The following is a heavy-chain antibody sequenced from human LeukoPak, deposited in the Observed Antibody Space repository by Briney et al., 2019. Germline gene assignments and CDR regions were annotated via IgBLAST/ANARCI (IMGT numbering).Heavy chain of an antibody. J-gene: IGHJ6*03. CDR3: ARVSYYEDMDV. V-gene: IGHV4-61*02. CDR1: GGSISSGSYY. Sequence: PSQTLSLTCTVSGGSISSGSYYWSWIRQPAGKGLDGIGRIYTSGCTNYSPSLKSRVTMSVHTSKNQFSLKLSSVTAADTAVYYCARVSYYEDMDVWGKGTTVTVSS. CDR2: IYTSGCT. D-gene: IGHD1-26*01.